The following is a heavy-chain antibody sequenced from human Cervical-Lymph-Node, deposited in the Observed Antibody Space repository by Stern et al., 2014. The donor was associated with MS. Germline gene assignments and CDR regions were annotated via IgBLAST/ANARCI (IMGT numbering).Heavy chain of an antibody. V-gene: IGHV1-46*01. D-gene: IGHD1-14*01. CDR1: GLNFTTYY. CDR2: ITPVGGLT. J-gene: IGHJ3*02. Sequence: QVQLGQSGPEVKKPGASVQVSCKAPGLNFTTYYIHWVRQAPGQGLEWMGIITPVGGLTRSAQKFQGRVTLTRDTPTSTFYLELSSLTSEDTAVYYCAGNNKVMKNAFDIWGRGTTVTVS. CDR3: AGNNKVMKNAFDI.